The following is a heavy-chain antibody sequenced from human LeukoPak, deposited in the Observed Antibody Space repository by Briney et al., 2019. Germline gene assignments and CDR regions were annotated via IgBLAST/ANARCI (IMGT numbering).Heavy chain of an antibody. Sequence: ASVKVSCKASGYTFTSYGISWVRQAPGQGLEWMGWISAYNGNTNYAQKLQGRVTMTTDTSTSTAYMELSSLRSEDTAVYYCARSPLLLGYCSSTSCYGWFDPWGQGTLVTVSS. D-gene: IGHD2-2*01. J-gene: IGHJ5*02. V-gene: IGHV1-18*01. CDR2: ISAYNGNT. CDR1: GYTFTSYG. CDR3: ARSPLLLGYCSSTSCYGWFDP.